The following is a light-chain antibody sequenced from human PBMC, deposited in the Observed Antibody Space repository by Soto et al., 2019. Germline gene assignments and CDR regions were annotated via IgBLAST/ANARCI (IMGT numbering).Light chain of an antibody. J-gene: IGLJ3*02. Sequence: QSALTQPPSASGPPGQSVTISCTGTSSDIGGYNYVSWYQQHPGKAPKLLIYEVSKRPSGVPDRFSGSKSGNTASLTVSGLQAEDEADYYCCSYAGSNNWVFGGGTKVTVL. CDR2: EVS. CDR3: CSYAGSNNWV. CDR1: SSDIGGYNY. V-gene: IGLV2-8*01.